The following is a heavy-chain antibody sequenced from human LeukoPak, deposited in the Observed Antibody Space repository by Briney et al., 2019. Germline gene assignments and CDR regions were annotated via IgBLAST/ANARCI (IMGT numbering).Heavy chain of an antibody. CDR2: ISTYNGNT. Sequence: ASVKVSCKDSGYTFPSFGISWVRQAPGQRLEWLGWISTYNGNTINAQKLQARVTMTTHTSTSTAYMELRTPRSDDSAVYYCATASGSSSAVEYWGQGTLVTVSS. J-gene: IGHJ4*02. CDR1: GYTFPSFG. D-gene: IGHD6-6*01. V-gene: IGHV1-18*01. CDR3: ATASGSSSAVEY.